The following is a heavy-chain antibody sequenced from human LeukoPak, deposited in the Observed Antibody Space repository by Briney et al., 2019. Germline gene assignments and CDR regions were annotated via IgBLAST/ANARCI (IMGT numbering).Heavy chain of an antibody. V-gene: IGHV3-74*01. Sequence: PGGSLRLSCAASGFTFSSYWMHWVRQAPGKGLVWISRINSDGSSTSYADSVKGRFTISRDNAKNTLYLQMNSLRAEDTAVYYCARVGLVLSWYNWNDANWFDPWGQGTLVTVSS. CDR1: GFTFSSYW. CDR2: INSDGSST. J-gene: IGHJ5*02. CDR3: ARVGLVLSWYNWNDANWFDP. D-gene: IGHD1-20*01.